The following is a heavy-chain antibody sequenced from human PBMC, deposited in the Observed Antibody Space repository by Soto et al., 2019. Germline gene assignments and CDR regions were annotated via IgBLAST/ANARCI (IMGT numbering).Heavy chain of an antibody. D-gene: IGHD1-1*01. J-gene: IGHJ4*02. Sequence: LRLSCAASGFPFSTCAMHWVHQAPGKGLEWVAVISYDGANKFYTDSVKGRFTIPRDNSKNTLYVQMNSLRPEDTAVYYCASTPKATTGPSGYWGQGTRVTVSS. CDR2: ISYDGANK. V-gene: IGHV3-30-3*01. CDR3: ASTPKATTGPSGY. CDR1: GFPFSTCA.